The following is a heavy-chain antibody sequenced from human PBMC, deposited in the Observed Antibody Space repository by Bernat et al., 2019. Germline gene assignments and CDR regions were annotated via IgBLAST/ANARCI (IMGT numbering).Heavy chain of an antibody. D-gene: IGHD6-13*01. Sequence: QVQLVESGGGVVQPGRSLRLSCAASGFTFSSYAMHWVRQAPGKGREWVAVISYDGSKKYYADSVMGRFTISRDNSKDTLYLEMDSLRVEDTAVYYCARGPGIAATGKAGDYMDVWGKGTTVTVSS. V-gene: IGHV3-30*01. CDR2: ISYDGSKK. CDR3: ARGPGIAATGKAGDYMDV. CDR1: GFTFSSYA. J-gene: IGHJ6*03.